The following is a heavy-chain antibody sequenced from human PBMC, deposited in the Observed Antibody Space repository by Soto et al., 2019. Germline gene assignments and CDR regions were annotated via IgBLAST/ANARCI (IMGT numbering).Heavy chain of an antibody. J-gene: IGHJ4*02. CDR1: GGSISRSSYY. CDR3: ARHTPAISISDH. D-gene: IGHD2-15*01. V-gene: IGHV4-39*01. Sequence: PSETLSLTCTVSGGSISRSSYYWVLIRQPPGKGLEWIGSIYYSGSTYYNPSLKSRVTISVDTSKNQFSLKLSSVTAADTAVYYCARHTPAISISDHWGKGTLVTVSS. CDR2: IYYSGST.